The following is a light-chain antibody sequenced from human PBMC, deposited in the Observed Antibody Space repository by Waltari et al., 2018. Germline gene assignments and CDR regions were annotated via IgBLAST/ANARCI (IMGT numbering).Light chain of an antibody. CDR2: GAS. CDR3: QQYNNWWT. CDR1: QSVSSN. Sequence: EIVMTQSPATLSVSPGERATLPCRASQSVSSNLAWYQQKPGQAPRLLIYGASTRATGIPARFSGSGSGTEFTLTISSMQSEDFAVYYCQQYNNWWTFGQGTKVEIK. J-gene: IGKJ1*01. V-gene: IGKV3-15*01.